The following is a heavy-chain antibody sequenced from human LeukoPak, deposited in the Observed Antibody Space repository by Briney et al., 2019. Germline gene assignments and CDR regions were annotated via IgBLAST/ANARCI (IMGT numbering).Heavy chain of an antibody. Sequence: GASVKVSCKASGYTFTTYGLTWVRQAPGQGLEWMGWINPYKGNTKYAQNLQGRVTMTTDTSTSTAYMELRSLGSDDTAVYYCARDLDYSNSFDYWGQGTLVTVSS. V-gene: IGHV1-18*01. CDR1: GYTFTTYG. CDR3: ARDLDYSNSFDY. J-gene: IGHJ4*02. CDR2: INPYKGNT. D-gene: IGHD6-13*01.